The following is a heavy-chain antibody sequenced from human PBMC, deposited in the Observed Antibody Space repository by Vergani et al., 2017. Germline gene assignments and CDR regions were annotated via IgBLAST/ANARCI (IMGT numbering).Heavy chain of an antibody. J-gene: IGHJ4*02. CDR2: IYYSGST. CDR1: GVSISSSSYY. CDR3: ARSSTMVRRAKGKAPFDY. D-gene: IGHD3-10*01. V-gene: IGHV4-39*01. Sequence: QLQLQESGPGLVKPSETLSLTCTVSGVSISSSSYYWGWIRPPPGKGLEWIGSIYYSGSTYYNPSLKSRITISVDTSKNQFSLKLSSVTAADTAVYYCARSSTMVRRAKGKAPFDYWGQGTLVTVSS.